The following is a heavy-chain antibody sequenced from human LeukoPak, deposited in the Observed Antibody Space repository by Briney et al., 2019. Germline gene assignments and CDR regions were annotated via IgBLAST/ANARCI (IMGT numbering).Heavy chain of an antibody. CDR2: IIHSGST. J-gene: IGHJ4*02. CDR3: ARGTGYSSSWYDY. Sequence: SETLSLTCAVYGASFRDYYWSWIRQSPGKGLEWIGEIIHSGSTNYNPSLKSRVTISVDMSKIQFSLNLRSVTAADTAVYYCARGTGYSSSWYDYWGQGTLVTVSS. V-gene: IGHV4-34*01. CDR1: GASFRDYY. D-gene: IGHD6-13*01.